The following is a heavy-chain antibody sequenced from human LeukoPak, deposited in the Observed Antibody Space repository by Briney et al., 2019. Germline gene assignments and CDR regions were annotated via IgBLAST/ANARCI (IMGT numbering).Heavy chain of an antibody. CDR3: ARGAGYCSGGSCYLFSQCYYYYMDV. V-gene: IGHV1-18*01. CDR1: GYTFTSYG. J-gene: IGHJ6*03. CDR2: ISAYNGNT. D-gene: IGHD2-15*01. Sequence: GASVKVSCKASGYTFTSYGISWVRQAPGQGLEYMGWISAYNGNTNYAQKFQGRVTMTRNTSISTAYMELSSLRSEDTAVYYCARGAGYCSGGSCYLFSQCYYYYMDVWGKGTTVTISS.